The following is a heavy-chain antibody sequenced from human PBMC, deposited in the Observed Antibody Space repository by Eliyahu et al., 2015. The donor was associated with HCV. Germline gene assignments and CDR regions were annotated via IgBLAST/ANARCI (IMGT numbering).Heavy chain of an antibody. Sequence: EVQLVQSGGGLVQPXGSVRLSXATSGFDFSGYSLNWVRQAPGKGLEWVSYISAGGSAKYYADSVQGRFSVSRDQVQKSLYLEMNSVTDEDTAVYYCARDLGADYGVFDYWGQGTLVTVSS. J-gene: IGHJ4*02. CDR2: ISAGGSAK. CDR1: GFDFSGYS. V-gene: IGHV3-48*02. D-gene: IGHD4-17*01. CDR3: ARDLGADYGVFDY.